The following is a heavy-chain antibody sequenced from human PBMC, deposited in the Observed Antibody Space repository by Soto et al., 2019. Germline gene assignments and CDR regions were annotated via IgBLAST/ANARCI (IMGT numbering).Heavy chain of an antibody. V-gene: IGHV4-59*01. J-gene: IGHJ6*02. Sequence: SETLSLTCTVSGGSISSYYWSWIRQPPGKGLEWIGYIYYGGSTNYNPSLKSRVTISVDTSKNQFSLKLSSVTAADTAVYYCAREGNYYYGSGSYYYPRFGMDVWGQGTTVTVS. CDR2: IYYGGST. CDR3: AREGNYYYGSGSYYYPRFGMDV. CDR1: GGSISSYY. D-gene: IGHD3-10*01.